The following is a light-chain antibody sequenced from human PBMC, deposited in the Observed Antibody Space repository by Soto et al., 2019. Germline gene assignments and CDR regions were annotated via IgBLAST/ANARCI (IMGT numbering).Light chain of an antibody. CDR1: QGLSKW. Sequence: DIQMTQSPSSVSASVGDRVTITCRASQGLSKWFAWYQQKSGKAPKLLIYDASDLETGVPSRFSGSGSGTDFTFTINSLQPEDIATYYCQQYDNLPLTFGGGTKVDIK. CDR2: DAS. J-gene: IGKJ4*01. CDR3: QQYDNLPLT. V-gene: IGKV1-33*01.